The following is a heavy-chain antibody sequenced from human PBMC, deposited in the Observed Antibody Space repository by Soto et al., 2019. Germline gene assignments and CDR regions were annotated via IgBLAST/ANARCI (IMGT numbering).Heavy chain of an antibody. CDR3: ARLMGTSFYX. Sequence: GGSLRLSFAASGFIFSDHYMDWVRQAPGKGLEGVGRARNKVSSYNTEYAASVEGRFTISRDDSRNSLYLQMNKLKTEDTAVYFCARLMGTSFYXWGQVTLVTVSX. D-gene: IGHD2-8*01. V-gene: IGHV3-72*01. CDR1: GFIFSDHY. J-gene: IGHJ5*02. CDR2: ARNKVSSYNT.